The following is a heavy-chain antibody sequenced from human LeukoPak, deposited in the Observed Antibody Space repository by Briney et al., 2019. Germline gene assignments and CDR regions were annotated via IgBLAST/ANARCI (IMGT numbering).Heavy chain of an antibody. CDR2: INPSGGST. V-gene: IGHV1-46*01. CDR1: GYTFISYY. CDR3: ASGSTSWRNFDY. J-gene: IGHJ4*02. Sequence: GASVEVSCKASGYTFISYYMHWVRQAPGQGLEWMGIINPSGGSTSYAQKFQGRVTMTRDTSTSTVYMELSSLRSEDTAVYYCASGSTSWRNFDYWGQGTLVTVSS. D-gene: IGHD2-2*01.